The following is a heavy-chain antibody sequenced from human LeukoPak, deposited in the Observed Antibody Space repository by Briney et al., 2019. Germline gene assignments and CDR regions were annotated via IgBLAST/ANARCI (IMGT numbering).Heavy chain of an antibody. CDR3: ARDHPVQLERLPKQGTQNYYYYYYMDV. CDR1: GYTFTGYY. CDR2: INPNSGGT. J-gene: IGHJ6*03. D-gene: IGHD1-1*01. V-gene: IGHV1-2*02. Sequence: GASVKVSCKASGYTFTGYYMHWVRQAPGQGLEWMGWINPNSGGTNYAQKFQGRVTMTRDTSISTAYMELSRLRSDDTAVYYCARDHPVQLERLPKQGTQNYYYYYYMDVWGKGTTVTVSS.